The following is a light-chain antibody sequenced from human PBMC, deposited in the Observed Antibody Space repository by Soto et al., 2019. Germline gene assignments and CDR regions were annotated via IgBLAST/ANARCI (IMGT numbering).Light chain of an antibody. J-gene: IGKJ5*01. CDR1: QSLTSSY. Sequence: EIVLTQSPGTLSLSPGETATLSCRASQSLTSSYLAWYQQRPGQAPSLLIYGVSSRATGIPDRFSGSGSGTDFALTISSLEPEDFAFYYCQQRTNWPPSITFGQGTRLEIK. CDR2: GVS. V-gene: IGKV3D-20*02. CDR3: QQRTNWPPSIT.